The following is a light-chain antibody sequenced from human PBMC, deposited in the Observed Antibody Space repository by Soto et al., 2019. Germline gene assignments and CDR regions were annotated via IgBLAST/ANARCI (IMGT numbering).Light chain of an antibody. Sequence: EIVMTQSPATLSVSPGERATLSCRASQSVSSNLAWYQQKPGQAPRLLIYGTSTRATGFPARFRGSGSGTEFTLTISSLQSEDFAVYYCQQYNDWPQTFGQGTKVDI. CDR1: QSVSSN. V-gene: IGKV3-15*01. CDR3: QQYNDWPQT. J-gene: IGKJ1*01. CDR2: GTS.